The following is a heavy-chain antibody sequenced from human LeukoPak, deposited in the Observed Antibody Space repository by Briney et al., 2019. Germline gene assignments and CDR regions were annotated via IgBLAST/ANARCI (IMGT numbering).Heavy chain of an antibody. V-gene: IGHV3-23*01. CDR3: AKEGAWGNWYFDL. D-gene: IGHD3-16*01. Sequence: GGSLRLSCAASGFTFSSYAMSWVRQAPGKGLEWVSVISGSGGSTYYADSVKGRFTISRDNSKNTVYLEMNSLREEDTAVYYCAKEGAWGNWYFDLWGRGTLVTVSS. CDR2: ISGSGGST. CDR1: GFTFSSYA. J-gene: IGHJ2*01.